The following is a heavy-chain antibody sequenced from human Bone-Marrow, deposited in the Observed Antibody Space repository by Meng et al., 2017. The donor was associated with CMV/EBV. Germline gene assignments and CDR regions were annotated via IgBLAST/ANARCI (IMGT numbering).Heavy chain of an antibody. Sequence: GESLKISCAASGFTFSSYSMNWVRQAPGKGLEWVSSISSSSSYIYYADSVKGRFTISRDNAKNSLYLQMNSLRAGDTAVYYCARVALVGVTAPFDYWGQGTLVTVSS. J-gene: IGHJ4*02. V-gene: IGHV3-21*01. CDR2: ISSSSSYI. CDR3: ARVALVGVTAPFDY. CDR1: GFTFSSYS. D-gene: IGHD1-26*01.